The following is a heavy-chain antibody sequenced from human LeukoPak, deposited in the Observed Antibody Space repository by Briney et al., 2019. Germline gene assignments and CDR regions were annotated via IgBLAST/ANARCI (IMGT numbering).Heavy chain of an antibody. D-gene: IGHD3-10*01. CDR3: ATSYYYGSGSYYNPPDS. Sequence: ASVKVSCKASGYTFTGYYMHWVRQAPGQGLEWMGWINPDSGVTKYAHKFQGRVTMTRDTSISTAYMELSGLRSDDTAVYHCATSYYYGSGSYYNPPDSWGQGTLVTVSS. J-gene: IGHJ5*01. CDR1: GYTFTGYY. V-gene: IGHV1-2*02. CDR2: INPDSGVT.